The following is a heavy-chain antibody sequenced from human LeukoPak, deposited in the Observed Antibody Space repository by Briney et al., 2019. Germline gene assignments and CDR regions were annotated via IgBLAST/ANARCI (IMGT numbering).Heavy chain of an antibody. CDR3: ARDYGGPTPTPNYFDY. J-gene: IGHJ4*02. D-gene: IGHD4-23*01. V-gene: IGHV3-30-3*01. CDR2: ISYDGSNK. CDR1: GFTFSSYA. Sequence: GGSLRLSCAASGFTFSSYAMHWVRQAPGKGLEWVAVISYDGSNKYYADSVKGRFTISRDNSKNTLYLQMNSLRAEDTAVYYCARDYGGPTPTPNYFDYWGQGTLVTVSS.